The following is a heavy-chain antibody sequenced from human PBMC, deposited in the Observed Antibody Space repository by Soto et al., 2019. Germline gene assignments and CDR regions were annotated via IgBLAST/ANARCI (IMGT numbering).Heavy chain of an antibody. CDR3: AKEAARPGPCDS. V-gene: IGHV3-23*01. CDR2: ITGGATNT. CDR1: GFTFSSYP. Sequence: EVQLLESGGGLVQPGGSLRLSCEASGFTFSSYPMSWVRQAPGKGLEWISGITGGATNTYYADSVKGRITTSRDNSKNTLYLQLNSLRAEDTAVYYCAKEAARPGPCDSWGQGTLVTVSS. J-gene: IGHJ4*02. D-gene: IGHD6-6*01.